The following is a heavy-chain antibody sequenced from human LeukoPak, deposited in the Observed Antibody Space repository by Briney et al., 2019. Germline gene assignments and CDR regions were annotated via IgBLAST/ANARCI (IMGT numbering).Heavy chain of an antibody. J-gene: IGHJ5*02. D-gene: IGHD3-22*01. V-gene: IGHV1-2*02. CDR2: INPNNGGT. CDR3: ARDSSGGYYDWFDP. CDR1: GYTFTGYY. Sequence: ASVKVSCKASGYTFTGYYMHWVRQAPGQGLEWMGWINPNNGGTNYAQSFQGRVTMTRDTSISTAYMELSRLRSDDTAVYYCARDSSGGYYDWFDPWGQGTLVTVSS.